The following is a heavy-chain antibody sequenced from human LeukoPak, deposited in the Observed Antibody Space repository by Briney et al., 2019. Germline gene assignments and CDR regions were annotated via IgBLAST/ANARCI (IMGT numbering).Heavy chain of an antibody. J-gene: IGHJ4*02. CDR2: NSTYSGNT. V-gene: IGHV1-18*01. CDR3: ARGGSRVVTYGNFDY. D-gene: IGHD2-21*02. Sequence: ASVKASCKPSGYTFTSYALSWVRQAPGQGLEWMGWNSTYSGNTNYAQKLQGRITMTIETSTSTAYMELRSLRSDDTAVYYCARGGSRVVTYGNFDYWGQGTLVTVSS. CDR1: GYTFTSYA.